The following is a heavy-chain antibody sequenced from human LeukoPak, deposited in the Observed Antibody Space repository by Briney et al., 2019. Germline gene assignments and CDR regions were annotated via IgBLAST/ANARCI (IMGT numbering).Heavy chain of an antibody. V-gene: IGHV3-30-3*01. D-gene: IGHD2-2*01. CDR3: AKEGYQLLRGPFDY. J-gene: IGHJ4*02. Sequence: GGSLRLSCAASGFTFSSYAMHWVRQAPGKGLEWVAVISYDGSNKYYADSVKGRFTISRDNSKNTLYLQMNSLRAEDTAVYYCAKEGYQLLRGPFDYWGQGTLVTVSS. CDR2: ISYDGSNK. CDR1: GFTFSSYA.